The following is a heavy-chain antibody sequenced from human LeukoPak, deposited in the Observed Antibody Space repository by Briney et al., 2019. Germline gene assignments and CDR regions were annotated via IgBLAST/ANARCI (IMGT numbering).Heavy chain of an antibody. CDR3: ARDRPGGSSFDY. CDR1: GGSISSYY. J-gene: IGHJ4*02. D-gene: IGHD3-16*01. CDR2: IYYSGST. V-gene: IGHV4-59*01. Sequence: PSETLSLTCTVSGGSISSYYWSWVRQPPGKGLEWIGYIYYSGSTNYSPSLKSRVTISVDTSMNQFSLRLSSVTAADTAVYYCARDRPGGSSFDYWGQGTLVTVSS.